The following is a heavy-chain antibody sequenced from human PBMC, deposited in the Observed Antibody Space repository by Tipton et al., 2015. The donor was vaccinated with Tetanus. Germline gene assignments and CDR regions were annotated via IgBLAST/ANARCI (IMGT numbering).Heavy chain of an antibody. Sequence: QSGPEVKKPGASVKVSCRASGYSFTSYDINWVRQATGQGLEWMGWMSPNSGNTGYAQNFQGRVTMTRNTSISTAYMELSSLRSEDTAVYYCAKDIAYGENYYYGMDVWGQGTTVTVSS. CDR3: AKDIAYGENYYYGMDV. CDR2: MSPNSGNT. D-gene: IGHD4-17*01. J-gene: IGHJ6*02. V-gene: IGHV1-8*01. CDR1: GYSFTSYD.